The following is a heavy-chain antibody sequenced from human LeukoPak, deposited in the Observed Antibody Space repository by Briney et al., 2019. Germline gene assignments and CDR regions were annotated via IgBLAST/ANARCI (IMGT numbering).Heavy chain of an antibody. CDR2: IYYSGDT. CDR1: GGSIITYY. CDR3: ARDFRYCSGGSCYTPYWYFDL. V-gene: IGHV4-59*12. Sequence: SGTPSPPFTVSGGSIITYYWTWIRQPPGTGLEGIGFIYYSGDTKSNPSLESRVTISVDTSKNQFSLKLSSVTAADTAVYYCARDFRYCSGGSCYTPYWYFDLWGRGTLVTVSS. D-gene: IGHD2-15*01. J-gene: IGHJ2*01.